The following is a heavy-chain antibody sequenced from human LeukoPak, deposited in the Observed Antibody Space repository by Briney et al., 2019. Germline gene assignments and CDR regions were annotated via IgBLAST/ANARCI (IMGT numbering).Heavy chain of an antibody. D-gene: IGHD1-20*01. J-gene: IGHJ4*02. CDR1: GFSFSDDY. V-gene: IGHV3-23*01. CDR3: AKPKDNSLYCFDY. Sequence: GGSLRLSCAASGFSFSDDYMSWIRQAGGKGLEWVSAISGSGGSTYYADSVKGRFTISRDNSENTLYLQMSSLRAEDTAVYYCAKPKDNSLYCFDYWGQGTLVTVSS. CDR2: ISGSGGST.